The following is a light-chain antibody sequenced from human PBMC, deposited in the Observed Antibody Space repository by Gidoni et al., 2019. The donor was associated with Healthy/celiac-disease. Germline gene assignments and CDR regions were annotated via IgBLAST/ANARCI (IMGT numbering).Light chain of an antibody. CDR1: SSAVGGYNY. J-gene: IGLJ1*01. CDR3: CSYAGSYTEV. Sequence: QSALTQPRSVSGSPGQSVTIPCTGTSSAVGGYNYVSWYQQHPGKAPKLMIYDVSKRPSGVPDRFSGSKSGNTASLTISGLQAEDEADYYCCSYAGSYTEVFGTGTKVTVL. V-gene: IGLV2-11*01. CDR2: DVS.